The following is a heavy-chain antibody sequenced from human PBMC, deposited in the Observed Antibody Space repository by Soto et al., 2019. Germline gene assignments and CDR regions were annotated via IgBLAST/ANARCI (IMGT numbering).Heavy chain of an antibody. J-gene: IGHJ6*02. Sequence: EVQLLESGGGLVQPGGSLRLSCAASGFTFSSCAMSWVRQAPGKGLEWVSAISGGSNSTYYADSVKGRFTISRDNSKNTLYLQMNSLRAEDTAVYYCAKASYSYYDILTGWSPPYYYYGMDVWGQGTTVTVSS. CDR3: AKASYSYYDILTGWSPPYYYYGMDV. CDR2: ISGGSNST. CDR1: GFTFSSCA. D-gene: IGHD3-9*01. V-gene: IGHV3-23*01.